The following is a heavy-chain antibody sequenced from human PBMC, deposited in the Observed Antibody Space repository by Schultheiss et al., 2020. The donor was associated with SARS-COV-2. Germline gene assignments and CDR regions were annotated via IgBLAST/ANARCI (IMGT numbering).Heavy chain of an antibody. J-gene: IGHJ4*02. Sequence: GESLKISCAASGFTFSSYGMHWVRQAPGKGLEWVAVIWYDGSNKYYADSVKGRFTISRDNSKNTLYLQMNSLRAEDTAVYYCARDAPQEWYDFWSGYSPLYYWGQGTLVTVSS. D-gene: IGHD3-3*01. CDR2: IWYDGSNK. CDR3: ARDAPQEWYDFWSGYSPLYY. V-gene: IGHV3-33*08. CDR1: GFTFSSYG.